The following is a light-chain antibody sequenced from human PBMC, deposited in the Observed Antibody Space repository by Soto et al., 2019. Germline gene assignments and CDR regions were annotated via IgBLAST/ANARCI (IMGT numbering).Light chain of an antibody. CDR1: PSLGNIY. CDR3: QQYGSSPIT. Sequence: EIVLTQSPGTLSLSPGERATLSCRASPSLGNIYLAWYQQKPGQAPRLLIYGTSYRATGIPDRFSGSGSGTDFTFTISRLGPEDFAVYYCQQYGSSPITFGQGTRLEIK. J-gene: IGKJ5*01. CDR2: GTS. V-gene: IGKV3-20*01.